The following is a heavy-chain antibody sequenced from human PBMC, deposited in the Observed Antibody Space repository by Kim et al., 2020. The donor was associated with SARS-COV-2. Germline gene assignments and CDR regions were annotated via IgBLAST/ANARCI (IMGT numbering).Heavy chain of an antibody. Sequence: SETLSLTCAVYGGSFSAFHWSWIRQPPGKGLEWIGEIDHAGSTNYNPSLKSRVTISVDTSKNHISLRLRSVTAADTAVYYCARSQPGAYYYYAMDVWGQGTTDTVSS. D-gene: IGHD3-10*01. CDR3: ARSQPGAYYYYAMDV. CDR1: GGSFSAFH. J-gene: IGHJ6*02. CDR2: IDHAGST. V-gene: IGHV4-34*01.